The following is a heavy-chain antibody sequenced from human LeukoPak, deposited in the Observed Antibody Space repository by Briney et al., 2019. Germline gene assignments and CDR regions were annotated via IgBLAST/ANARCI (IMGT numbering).Heavy chain of an antibody. V-gene: IGHV3-21*04. CDR2: ISSSSSYI. CDR3: ARDSYCSSTSCYTSMDV. D-gene: IGHD2-2*02. J-gene: IGHJ6*02. CDR1: GFTFSSYS. Sequence: GGSLRLSCAASGFTFSSYSMNWVRQAPGKGLEWVSSISSSSSYIYYADSVKGRFTISRDNSKNTLYLQMNSLRAEDTAVYYCARDSYCSSTSCYTSMDVWGQGTTVTVSS.